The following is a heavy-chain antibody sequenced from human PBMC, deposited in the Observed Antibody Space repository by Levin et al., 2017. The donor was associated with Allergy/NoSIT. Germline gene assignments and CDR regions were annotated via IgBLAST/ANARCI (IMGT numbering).Heavy chain of an antibody. J-gene: IGHJ4*02. CDR1: GGSISSYY. Sequence: SETLSLTCTVSGGSISSYYWSWIRQPPGKGLEWIGYIYYSGSTNYNPSLKSRVTISADTSKNQFSLKLSSVAAADTAVYYCASVCSSTECYWGQGTLVTVSA. D-gene: IGHD2-2*01. V-gene: IGHV4-59*01. CDR2: IYYSGST. CDR3: ASVCSSTECY.